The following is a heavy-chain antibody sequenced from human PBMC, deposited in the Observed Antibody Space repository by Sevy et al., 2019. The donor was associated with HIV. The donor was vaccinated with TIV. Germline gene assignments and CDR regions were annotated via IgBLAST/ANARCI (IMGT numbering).Heavy chain of an antibody. V-gene: IGHV3-21*01. CDR1: GFIFSNYN. J-gene: IGHJ4*02. CDR3: ARATDPRYCSGTSCYAGALYL. CDR2: ISSGSSFT. Sequence: GGSLRLSCAASGFIFSNYNMNWVRQAPGKGLEWVASISSGSSFTYYADSVKGRFAVSRDNSKNSLSLQMNSVRAADTAVYYCARATDPRYCSGTSCYAGALYLWGQGALVTVSS. D-gene: IGHD2-2*01.